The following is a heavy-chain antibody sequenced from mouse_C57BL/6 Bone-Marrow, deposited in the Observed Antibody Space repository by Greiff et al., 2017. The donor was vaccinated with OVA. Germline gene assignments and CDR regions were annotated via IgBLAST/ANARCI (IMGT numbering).Heavy chain of an antibody. J-gene: IGHJ3*01. CDR1: GYTFTDYY. V-gene: IGHV1-26*01. CDR2: INPNNGGT. D-gene: IGHD1-1*01. CDR3: ARYYYGSSYEAWFAY. Sequence: VQLQQSGPELVKPGASVKISCKASGYTFTDYYMNGVKQSHGKSLEWIGDINPNNGGTSYNQKFKGKATLTVDKSSSTDYMELRSLTSEDSAVYYCARYYYGSSYEAWFAYWGQGTLVTVSA.